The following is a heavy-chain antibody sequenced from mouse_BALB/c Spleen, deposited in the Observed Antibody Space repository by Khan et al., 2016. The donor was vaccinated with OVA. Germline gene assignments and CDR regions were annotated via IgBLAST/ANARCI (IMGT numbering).Heavy chain of an antibody. Sequence: QVQLQQSGPELVRPGVSVKISCKGSGYTFTDYAMHWVKQSHAKSLEWIGVISTYYGHTDYNQKFKGKATMTVDKSSSTAYMELARLTYEDSAIYYCARGGRFAYWGQGTLVTVSA. CDR3: ARGGRFAY. D-gene: IGHD3-3*01. CDR1: GYTFTDYA. CDR2: ISTYYGHT. J-gene: IGHJ3*01. V-gene: IGHV1S137*01.